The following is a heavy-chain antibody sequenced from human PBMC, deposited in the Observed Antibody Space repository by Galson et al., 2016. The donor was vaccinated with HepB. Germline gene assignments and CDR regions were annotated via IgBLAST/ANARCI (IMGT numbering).Heavy chain of an antibody. V-gene: IGHV3-30*03. CDR3: VARDGYTADY. CDR2: ISYDESNK. D-gene: IGHD5-24*01. CDR1: GFTFSRCG. Sequence: SLRLSCAASGFTFSRCGMHWVRQAPGKGLQWVAVISYDESNKSYGDSVKGRFTISRDNSKNTLYLQMHSLRVEDTAVYYCVARDGYTADYWGQGTLVTVSS. J-gene: IGHJ4*02.